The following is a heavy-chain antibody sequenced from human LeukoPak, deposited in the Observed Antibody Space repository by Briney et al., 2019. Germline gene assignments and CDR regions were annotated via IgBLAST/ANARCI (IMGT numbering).Heavy chain of an antibody. V-gene: IGHV1-2*02. J-gene: IGHJ4*02. CDR1: GYTFTGYY. CDR2: INPNSGGT. CDR3: ARGEAPRYCRSTSCPGDY. Sequence: ASVKVSCKASGYTFTGYYMHWVRQAPGQGLEWMGWINPNSGGTNYAQKFQGRVTMTRDTSISTAYMELSRLRSDDTAVYYCARGEAPRYCRSTSCPGDYWGQGTLVTVSS. D-gene: IGHD2-2*01.